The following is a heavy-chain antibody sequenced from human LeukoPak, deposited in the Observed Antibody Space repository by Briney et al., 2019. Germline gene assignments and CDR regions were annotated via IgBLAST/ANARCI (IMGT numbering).Heavy chain of an antibody. V-gene: IGHV3-20*04. Sequence: PGGSLRLSCAASGFTFDDYGMSWVRHTPGKGLEWVSGINWNGGSTGYADSVKGRFTISRDNDKNSLYLQMNSLRAEDTALYYCARVGSEEDYYFDYWGQGTLVTVSS. J-gene: IGHJ4*02. D-gene: IGHD2-15*01. CDR1: GFTFDDYG. CDR3: ARVGSEEDYYFDY. CDR2: INWNGGST.